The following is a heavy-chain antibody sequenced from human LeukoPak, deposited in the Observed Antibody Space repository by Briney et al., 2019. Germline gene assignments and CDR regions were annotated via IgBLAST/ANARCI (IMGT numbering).Heavy chain of an antibody. V-gene: IGHV4-39*07. CDR2: IFYSGST. Sequence: TASETLSLTCTVSGGSISTSNYYWGWIRQPPGKGLEWIGNIFYSGSTYYSPSLRSRVTISLDTSRNQFSLKLSSVTAADTAVYYCALIVVVPAAADYWGQGTLVTVSS. CDR1: GGSISTSNYY. D-gene: IGHD2-2*01. CDR3: ALIVVVPAAADY. J-gene: IGHJ4*02.